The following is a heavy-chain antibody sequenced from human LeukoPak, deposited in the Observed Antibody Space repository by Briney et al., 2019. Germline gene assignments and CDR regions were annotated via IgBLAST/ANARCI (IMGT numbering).Heavy chain of an antibody. CDR2: LNPKDGNR. V-gene: IGHV1-8*01. CDR1: GYTFTTYD. CDR3: ARYVTTKAFDI. D-gene: IGHD4-11*01. Sequence: ASVKVSCKASGYTFTTYDINWVRQAPGQGPEWMGWLNPKDGNRGYAQKFQDRVTLTRDTSISTAYMELSSLRTDDTAIYYCARYVTTKAFDIWGQGTMVTVSS. J-gene: IGHJ3*02.